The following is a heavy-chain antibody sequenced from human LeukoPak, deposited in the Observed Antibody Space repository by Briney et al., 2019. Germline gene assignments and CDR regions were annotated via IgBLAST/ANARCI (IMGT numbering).Heavy chain of an antibody. V-gene: IGHV3-7*05. CDR3: ARGGATVVS. CDR2: LKQDGSEK. Sequence: GGSLRLYCSASGLTFTEHWKSCLRQAPGKGLEWVANLKQDGSEKYYVDSVKGRFTISRDNAKKSLYLQMNSLRPEDTAVYYCARGGATVVSWGQGTLVTVSS. CDR1: GLTFTEHW. J-gene: IGHJ4*02. D-gene: IGHD1-26*01.